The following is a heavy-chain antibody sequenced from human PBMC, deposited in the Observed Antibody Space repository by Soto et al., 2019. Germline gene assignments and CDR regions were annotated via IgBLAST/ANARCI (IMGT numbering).Heavy chain of an antibody. V-gene: IGHV3-30*18. CDR2: ISYDGSNK. J-gene: IGHJ4*02. CDR3: AKDSLGYCSSTSCSGYEAVLDY. CDR1: GFTFSSYG. Sequence: GGSLRLSCAASGFTFSSYGMHWVRQAPGKGLEWVAVISYDGSNKYYADSVKGRFTISRDNSKNTLYLQMNSLRAEDTAVYYCAKDSLGYCSSTSCSGYEAVLDYWGQGTLVTVSS. D-gene: IGHD2-2*01.